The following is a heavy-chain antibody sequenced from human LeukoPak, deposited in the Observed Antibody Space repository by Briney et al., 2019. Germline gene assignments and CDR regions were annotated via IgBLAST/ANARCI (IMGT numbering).Heavy chain of an antibody. Sequence: SETLSLTCTVSGGSISSYYWSWIRQPPGKGLEWIGYIYYSGSTNYNPSLKSRVTISVDTSKNQFSPKLSSVTAADTAVYYCSAAGSPLDFDYWGQGTLVTVSS. D-gene: IGHD6-13*01. CDR2: IYYSGST. CDR3: SAAGSPLDFDY. V-gene: IGHV4-59*08. J-gene: IGHJ4*02. CDR1: GGSISSYY.